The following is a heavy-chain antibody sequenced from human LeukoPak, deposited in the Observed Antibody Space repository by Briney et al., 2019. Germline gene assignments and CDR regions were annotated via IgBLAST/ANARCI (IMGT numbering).Heavy chain of an antibody. V-gene: IGHV3-21*04. CDR2: ISSSSANI. J-gene: IGHJ4*02. Sequence: PGGSLRLSCAASGFTFDDYGMSWVRQAPGKGLEWVSSISSSSANIYYADSMKGRFTISRDNAKNSLYLQMNSLRAEDTAIYYCATYRQVLLPFESWGQGTLVTVSS. CDR3: ATYRQVLLPFES. CDR1: GFTFDDYG. D-gene: IGHD2-8*02.